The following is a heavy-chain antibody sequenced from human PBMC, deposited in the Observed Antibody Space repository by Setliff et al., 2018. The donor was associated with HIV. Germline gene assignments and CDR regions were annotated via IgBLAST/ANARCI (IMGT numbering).Heavy chain of an antibody. CDR3: ARDRHYSGFWSYGP. J-gene: IGHJ5*02. D-gene: IGHD3-10*01. CDR2: IFRSGTT. V-gene: IGHV4-4*07. CDR1: GGSFGDYH. Sequence: SETLSLTCTLSGGSFGDYHRSWIRQPAGRGLEWIGRIFRSGTTDYKFSLKSRVTISIDTSRNQFSLRLTSVTAEDTAVYYCARDRHYSGFWSYGPWGPGTLVTVSS.